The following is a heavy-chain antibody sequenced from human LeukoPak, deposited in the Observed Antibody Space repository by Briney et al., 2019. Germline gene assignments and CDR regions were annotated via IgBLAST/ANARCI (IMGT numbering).Heavy chain of an antibody. D-gene: IGHD6-19*01. CDR3: ARGRYSSGWYAN. V-gene: IGHV3-23*01. Sequence: GGSLRLSCAASGFTFSNYVMSWVRQAPGKGPNWVSGISASGGNTYYADSVKGRFTNSRDNSKNTLYLQMNSLRAEDPAVYYCARGRYSSGWYANWGQGTLVTVSS. J-gene: IGHJ4*02. CDR2: ISASGGNT. CDR1: GFTFSNYV.